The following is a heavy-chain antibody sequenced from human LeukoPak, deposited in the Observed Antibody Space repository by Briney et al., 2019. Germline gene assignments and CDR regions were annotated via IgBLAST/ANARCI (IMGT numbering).Heavy chain of an antibody. CDR2: ISGDASVS. Sequence: GGSLRLSCAGSGFTFRFYAMTWVRQAPGKGLEWVSGISGDASVSKHADSVKGRFNISRDNSKNTLYLQLNSLRVEDTAIYYCAKAYSGRLYGDAFHIWGQGTMVTVSP. CDR1: GFTFRFYA. CDR3: AKAYSGRLYGDAFHI. V-gene: IGHV3-23*01. J-gene: IGHJ3*02. D-gene: IGHD3-16*01.